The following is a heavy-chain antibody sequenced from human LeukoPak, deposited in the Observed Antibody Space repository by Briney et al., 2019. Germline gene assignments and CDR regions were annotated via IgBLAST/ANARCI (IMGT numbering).Heavy chain of an antibody. CDR2: INPRGGST. V-gene: IGHV1-46*01. CDR1: GYTFIDYY. D-gene: IGHD3-22*01. CDR3: ARRYYDNSGHSYGYYFDY. Sequence: ASVKVSCKASGYTFIDYYMHWVRQAPGQGLEWMGIINPRGGSTIYAQDSQGRVTLTRDTSTSTVYMELSSLRSEDTAVYYCARRYYDNSGHSYGYYFDYWGQGTLVTVSS. J-gene: IGHJ4*02.